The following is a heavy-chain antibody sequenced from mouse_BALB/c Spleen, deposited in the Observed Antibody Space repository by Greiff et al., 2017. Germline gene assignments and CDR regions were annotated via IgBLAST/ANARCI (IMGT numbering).Heavy chain of an antibody. CDR2: ISSGSSTI. CDR1: GFTFSSFG. D-gene: IGHD1-2*01. Sequence: EVKLVESGGGLVQPGGSRKLSCAASGFTFSSFGMHWVRQAPEKGLEWVAYISSGSSTIYYADTVKGRFTISRDNPKNTLFLQMTSLRSEDTAMYYCARVDYGYPYAMDYWGQGTSVTVSS. V-gene: IGHV5-17*02. CDR3: ARVDYGYPYAMDY. J-gene: IGHJ4*01.